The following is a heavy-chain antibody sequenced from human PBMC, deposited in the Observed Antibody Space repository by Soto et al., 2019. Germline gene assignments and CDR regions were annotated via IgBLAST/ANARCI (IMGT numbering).Heavy chain of an antibody. CDR2: IIPISGTA. CDR3: ARSRYSSGWYGFSGREYYYGMDV. J-gene: IGHJ6*02. Sequence: RASVKVSCKASGGTFSNYGISWVRQAPGQGLEWMGGIIPISGTAKYAQKFQGRVSIIADKSASTVYLELSSLRSEDTAVYLCARSRYSSGWYGFSGREYYYGMDVWGQGTTVTV. V-gene: IGHV1-69*06. D-gene: IGHD6-19*01. CDR1: GGTFSNYG.